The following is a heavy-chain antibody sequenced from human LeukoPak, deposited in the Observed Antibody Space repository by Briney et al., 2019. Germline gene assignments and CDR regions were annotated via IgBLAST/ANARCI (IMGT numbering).Heavy chain of an antibody. J-gene: IGHJ4*02. D-gene: IGHD4-17*01. V-gene: IGHV3-23*01. CDR3: ARGAYGDYDY. CDR1: GFTFSSYA. CDR2: ISARGDST. Sequence: GGSLRLSCAASGFTFSSYAVSWVRQAPGKGLEWVSAISARGDSTYYADSVEGRFTISRDNSKNTLYLQMNSLRGEDTALYYCARGAYGDYDYWGQGILVTVSS.